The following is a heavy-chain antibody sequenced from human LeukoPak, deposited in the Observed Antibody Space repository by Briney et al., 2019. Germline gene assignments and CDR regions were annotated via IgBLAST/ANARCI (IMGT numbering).Heavy chain of an antibody. CDR2: IDWDDDK. V-gene: IGHV2-70*11. Sequence: RESGPTLVKPTQTLTLTCTFSGFSLSTTGMCVSWIRQPPGKALEWLARIDWDDDKYYSTSLKTRLTTSKDTSKNQVVLTMTNMDPVGTATYYCARIRTGTYFDYWGQGTLVTVSS. J-gene: IGHJ4*02. D-gene: IGHD7-27*01. CDR3: ARIRTGTYFDY. CDR1: GFSLSTTGMC.